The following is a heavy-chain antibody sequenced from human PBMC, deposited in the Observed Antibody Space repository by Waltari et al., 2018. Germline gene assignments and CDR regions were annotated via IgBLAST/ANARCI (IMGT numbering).Heavy chain of an antibody. D-gene: IGHD3-16*01. J-gene: IGHJ4*02. CDR3: AREFGTIARFDY. CDR2: IRGNSVYI. V-gene: IGHV3-48*01. Sequence: EVQLVESGGGLVQPGGSLRLSCVASGYTFGDHTIIWVRQAPGKGLEWISYIRGNSVYIYYADSVKGRFIVSRDNAQNTAFLQMNTLRAEDTAVYYCAREFGTIARFDYWGQGTLVAVSS. CDR1: GYTFGDHT.